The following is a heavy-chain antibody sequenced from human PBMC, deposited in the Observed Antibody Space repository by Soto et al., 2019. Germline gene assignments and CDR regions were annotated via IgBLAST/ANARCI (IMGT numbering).Heavy chain of an antibody. Sequence: QVQLQESGPGLVKPSGTLSLTCAVSGGSIDSSDWWNWVRQPPGKGLEWIGEIFHGGTIIYKPSLKSRVTIPVDKSRNQFSLELTSVTAADTAVYYCARDHHYRNSWSFDSWGQGTLVTVSS. V-gene: IGHV4-4*02. CDR1: GGSIDSSDW. J-gene: IGHJ4*02. D-gene: IGHD6-13*01. CDR3: ARDHHYRNSWSFDS. CDR2: IFHGGTI.